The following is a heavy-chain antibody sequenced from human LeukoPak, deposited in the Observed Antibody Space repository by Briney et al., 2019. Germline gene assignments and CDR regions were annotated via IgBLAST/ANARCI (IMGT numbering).Heavy chain of an antibody. CDR1: GGSISSYY. CDR2: ISASGGT. D-gene: IGHD6-19*01. CDR3: ARSPHNSAWYEKWFDP. Sequence: SETLSLTCTVSGGSISSYYWSWIRQPPGKGLEWIADISASGGTNYNPSLESRVTVSIDSSKNQFSLKLSSVTAADTAVFYCARSPHNSAWYEKWFDPWGQGTLVTVSS. V-gene: IGHV4-4*08. J-gene: IGHJ5*02.